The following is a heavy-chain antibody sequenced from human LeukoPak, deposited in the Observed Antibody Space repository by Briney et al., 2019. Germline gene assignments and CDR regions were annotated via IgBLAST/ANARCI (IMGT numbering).Heavy chain of an antibody. Sequence: GGSLRLSCAASGFTFSSYSMNWVRQAPGKGLEWVSSISSSSSYIYYADSVKGRLTISRDNAKNSLYLQMNSLRAEDTAVYYCARVLIGAKDYWGQGTLVTVSS. V-gene: IGHV3-21*01. J-gene: IGHJ4*02. CDR3: ARVLIGAKDY. D-gene: IGHD5-12*01. CDR2: ISSSSSYI. CDR1: GFTFSSYS.